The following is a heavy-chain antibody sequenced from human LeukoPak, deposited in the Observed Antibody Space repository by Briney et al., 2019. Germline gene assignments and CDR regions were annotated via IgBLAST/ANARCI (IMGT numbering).Heavy chain of an antibody. CDR3: ASGDRITATDIWYFDY. CDR1: GYTFTGYY. D-gene: IGHD6-13*01. J-gene: IGHJ4*02. V-gene: IGHV1-2*02. Sequence: ASAKVSCKASGYTFTGYYLHWVRQAPGQGLEWMGWINPKTGGTKYAQKFQGRVTMTRDTSISTAYMEVTGLTYDDTAVYFCASGDRITATDIWYFDYWGQGTLVTVSS. CDR2: INPKTGGT.